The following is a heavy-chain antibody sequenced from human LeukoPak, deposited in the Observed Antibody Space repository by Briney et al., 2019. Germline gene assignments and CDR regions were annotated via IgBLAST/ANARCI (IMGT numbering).Heavy chain of an antibody. V-gene: IGHV1-69*13. CDR3: ARGGVSSSHFDY. CDR2: IIPIFGTA. D-gene: IGHD6-13*01. Sequence: ASVKVSCKASGYTFTSYGISWVRQAPGQGLEWMGGIIPIFGTANYAQKFQGRVTITADESTSTAYMELSSLRSEDTAVYYCARGGVSSSHFDYWGQGTLVTVSS. J-gene: IGHJ4*02. CDR1: GYTFTSYG.